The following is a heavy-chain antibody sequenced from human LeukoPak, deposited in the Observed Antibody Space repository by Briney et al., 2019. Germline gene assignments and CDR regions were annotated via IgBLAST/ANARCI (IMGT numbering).Heavy chain of an antibody. CDR1: GFILSTSE. D-gene: IGHD3-16*01. V-gene: IGHV3-48*03. CDR3: ARDFLHLGG. Sequence: QTGGSLRLSCVASGFILSTSEMNWVRQAPGKGLEWVSFIATDGTIYYADSVKGRFTISRDNAKNTLYLQMNSLRAEDTAVYYCARDFLHLGGWGQGTMVTVSS. CDR2: IATDGTI. J-gene: IGHJ3*01.